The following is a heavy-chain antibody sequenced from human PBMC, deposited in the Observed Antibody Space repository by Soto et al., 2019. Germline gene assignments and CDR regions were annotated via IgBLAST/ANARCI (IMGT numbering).Heavy chain of an antibody. CDR1: GFTFSSYA. V-gene: IGHV3-23*01. CDR2: ISGSGGST. D-gene: IGHD6-25*01. CDR3: AKDWSGGLYYFEY. Sequence: GGALRRSCAASGFTFSSYAMSWVRQAPGKGLEWVSAISGSGGSTYYADSVKGRFTISRDNSKNTLYLQMNSLRAEDTAVYYCAKDWSGGLYYFEYWGQGTLVTVSS. J-gene: IGHJ4*02.